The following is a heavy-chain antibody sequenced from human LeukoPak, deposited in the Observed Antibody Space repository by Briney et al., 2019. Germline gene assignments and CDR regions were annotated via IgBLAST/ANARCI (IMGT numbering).Heavy chain of an antibody. D-gene: IGHD1-26*01. V-gene: IGHV3-15*01. CDR1: GFTFNNAW. Sequence: PGGSLRLSCQASGFTFNNAWMSWVRQAPGKGLEWVGRIKSKADGGTTDYAAPVKDRFTISRDDSKNTLYLQMNSLKTEDTAVYYCTTEHTLGKVGAIDYWGQGTLVTVSS. CDR3: TTEHTLGKVGAIDY. CDR2: IKSKADGGTT. J-gene: IGHJ4*02.